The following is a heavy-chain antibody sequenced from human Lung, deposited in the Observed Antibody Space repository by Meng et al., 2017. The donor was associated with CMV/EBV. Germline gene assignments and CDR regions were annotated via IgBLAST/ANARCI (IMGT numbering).Heavy chain of an antibody. D-gene: IGHD3-10*01. Sequence: QVQFRESGPALVKPSETLSLTCAVSGDSITNHNWWAWVRQPPGKGLEWIGEIPHRGSSAYNPSLKSRVSMSIDKYKNQFSLKLTSVTAADTAVYHCLRRSGGSVWGQGTLVTVSS. V-gene: IGHV4-4*02. CDR1: GDSITNHNW. CDR2: IPHRGSS. CDR3: LRRSGGSV. J-gene: IGHJ1*01.